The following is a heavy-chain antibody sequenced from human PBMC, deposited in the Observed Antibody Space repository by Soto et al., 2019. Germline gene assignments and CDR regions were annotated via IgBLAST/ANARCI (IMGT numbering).Heavy chain of an antibody. CDR2: IYYSGGT. Sequence: SETLSLTCTVSGGSISSSSYYWGWIRQPPGKGLEWIGSIYYSGGTYYNPSLKSRVTISVDTSKNQFSLKLSSVTAADTAVYYCASPSHYPGSRNYYTYYFDYCRRLPLIAFSS. CDR1: GGSISSSSYY. D-gene: IGHD3-10*01. J-gene: IGHJ4*01. V-gene: IGHV4-39*01. CDR3: ASPSHYPGSRNYYTYYFDY.